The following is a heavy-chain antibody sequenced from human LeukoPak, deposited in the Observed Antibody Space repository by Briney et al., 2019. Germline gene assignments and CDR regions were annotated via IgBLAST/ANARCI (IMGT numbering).Heavy chain of an antibody. CDR2: INTDGSST. V-gene: IGHV3-74*01. CDR1: GLTFSSYW. Sequence: GGSLRLSCAASGLTFSSYWMHWVRQAPGKGLVWVSRINTDGSSTTYADSVKGRFTISRDNAKNSLYLQMNSLRAEDTAVYYCADDEYSSSSGDYWGQGTLVTVSS. J-gene: IGHJ4*02. CDR3: ADDEYSSSSGDY. D-gene: IGHD6-6*01.